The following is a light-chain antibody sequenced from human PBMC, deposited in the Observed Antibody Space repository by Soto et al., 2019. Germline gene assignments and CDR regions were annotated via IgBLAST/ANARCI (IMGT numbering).Light chain of an antibody. V-gene: IGKV3D-15*01. J-gene: IGKJ1*01. CDR3: QQYDKWPPT. CDR1: QSVSSY. CDR2: DAS. Sequence: IVVTQSPASLSFAPGERGTLSCRASQSVSSYLAWYQQKPGQAPRLLIYDASNRATGIPVRFSGSGSGTEFTLTISSLQSEDFAVYYCQQYDKWPPTFGQGTKVDIK.